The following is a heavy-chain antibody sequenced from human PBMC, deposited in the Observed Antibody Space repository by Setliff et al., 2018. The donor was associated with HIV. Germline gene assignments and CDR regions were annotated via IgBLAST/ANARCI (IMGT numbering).Heavy chain of an antibody. CDR3: ASLDGSESPYIYYYYMDV. CDR2: LRPSGNT. J-gene: IGHJ6*03. Sequence: PSETLSLTCTVSGGSISSNNYYWGWIRQPPGKGLEWIGSLRPSGNTYYNPSLKSRAAISVDTSKNQISLKLSSVTAADTAVYYCASLDGSESPYIYYYYMDVWGKGTAVTVSS. D-gene: IGHD3-10*01. CDR1: GGSISSNNYY. V-gene: IGHV4-39*01.